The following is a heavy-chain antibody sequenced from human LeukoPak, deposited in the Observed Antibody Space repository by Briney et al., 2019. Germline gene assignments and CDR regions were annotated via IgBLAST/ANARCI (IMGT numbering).Heavy chain of an antibody. Sequence: SETLSLTCTVSGDSINKNTYFWGWIRQPPGKGLEWIGGICYSGSTYYNPSLKGRVTISIDMSKSQVSLKMNSVTAADTAVYYCARAPYYDILTDYLSWFDPWGQGTQVIVSS. CDR3: ARAPYYDILTDYLSWFDP. D-gene: IGHD3-9*01. CDR1: GDSINKNTYF. CDR2: ICYSGST. J-gene: IGHJ5*02. V-gene: IGHV4-39*07.